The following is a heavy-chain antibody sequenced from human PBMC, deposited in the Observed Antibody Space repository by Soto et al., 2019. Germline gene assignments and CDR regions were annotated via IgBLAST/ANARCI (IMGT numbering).Heavy chain of an antibody. CDR1: GGTFSSYA. Sequence: AASVKVSCKASGGTFSSYAISWVRKAPGQGLEWMGGIIPIFGTANYAQKFQGRVTITADESTSTAYMELSSLRSEDTAVYYCASRRDGYNYLDYWGQGTLVTSPQ. CDR3: ASRRDGYNYLDY. J-gene: IGHJ4*02. CDR2: IIPIFGTA. V-gene: IGHV1-69*13. D-gene: IGHD5-12*01.